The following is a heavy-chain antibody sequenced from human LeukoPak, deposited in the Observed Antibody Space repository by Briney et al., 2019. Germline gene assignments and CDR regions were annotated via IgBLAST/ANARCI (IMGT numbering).Heavy chain of an antibody. CDR1: GGTFSSYA. Sequence: SVKVSCKXSGGTFSSYAISWVRQAPGQGLEWMGGVIPIFGTANYSQKFQGRVTITTDESTSTAYMELSSLRSEDTAVYYCARDEPGDTAMVTWGQGTLVTVSS. V-gene: IGHV1-69*05. D-gene: IGHD5-18*01. CDR2: VIPIFGTA. J-gene: IGHJ5*02. CDR3: ARDEPGDTAMVT.